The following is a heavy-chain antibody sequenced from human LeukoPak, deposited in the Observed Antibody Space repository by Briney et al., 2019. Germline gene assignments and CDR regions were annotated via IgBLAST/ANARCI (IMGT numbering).Heavy chain of an antibody. CDR3: ARHRFGNRGPYFDY. Sequence: SETLSLTCTVSGGSISSYYWSWIRQPPGKRLEWIGCIYYSGSTNYNPSLKSRVTMSVDTSKNQFSLKLSSVTAADTAVYYCARHRFGNRGPYFDYWGQGTLVTVSS. D-gene: IGHD3-10*01. V-gene: IGHV4-59*08. J-gene: IGHJ4*02. CDR2: IYYSGST. CDR1: GGSISSYY.